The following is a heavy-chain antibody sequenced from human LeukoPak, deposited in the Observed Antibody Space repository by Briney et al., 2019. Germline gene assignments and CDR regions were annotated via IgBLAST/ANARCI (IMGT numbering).Heavy chain of an antibody. CDR2: ISDSGSTT. V-gene: IGHV3-48*03. CDR3: ASYLTSIPSGMDV. Sequence: GGSLRLSCAASGFTLSSYEMNWVRQAPGKGLEWISYISDSGSTTYYADSVKGRFSISRDNAKNSLYLQMNSLRAEDTAVYYCASYLTSIPSGMDVWGQGTTVTVSS. J-gene: IGHJ6*02. CDR1: GFTLSSYE. D-gene: IGHD2/OR15-2a*01.